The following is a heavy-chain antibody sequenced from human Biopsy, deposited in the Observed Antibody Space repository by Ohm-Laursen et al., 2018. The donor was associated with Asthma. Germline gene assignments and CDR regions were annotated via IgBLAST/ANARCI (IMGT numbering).Heavy chain of an antibody. J-gene: IGHJ5*02. CDR1: GVSIRSYY. D-gene: IGHD2-15*01. CDR3: ARLADCSGGACYSYGWFDP. V-gene: IGHV4-59*07. CDR2: VSHTGST. Sequence: PSDTLSLTCTVSGVSIRSYYWTWIRLPPGKGLEYIGDVSHTGSTNYNPSLKSRVTMSLDTSKNQFSLRLTSVTPADTAVYYCARLADCSGGACYSYGWFDPWGHGTRVTVSS.